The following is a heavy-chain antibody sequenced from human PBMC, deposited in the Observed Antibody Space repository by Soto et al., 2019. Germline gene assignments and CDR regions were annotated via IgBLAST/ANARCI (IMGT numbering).Heavy chain of an antibody. CDR3: ARDHRYSSSFFDS. CDR1: GYAFSDHG. V-gene: IGHV1-18*04. CDR2: ISAYNGNT. Sequence: QVRLVLSGDELKKPGASMKVSCKASGYAFSDHGISWVRQAPGQGLEWIGWISAYNGNTNYAQKFQGRVTVTTDASTATAYMEVSSLTSDDTAVYYCARDHRYSSSFFDSWSQGTLITVSS. J-gene: IGHJ4*02. D-gene: IGHD6-6*01.